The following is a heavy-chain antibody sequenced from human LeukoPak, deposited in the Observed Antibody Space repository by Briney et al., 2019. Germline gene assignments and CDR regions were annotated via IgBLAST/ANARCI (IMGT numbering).Heavy chain of an antibody. V-gene: IGHV4-61*02. D-gene: IGHD3-22*01. Sequence: SETLSLTCTVSGGSISSGSYYWSWIRQPAGKGLEWIGRIYTSGSTNYNPSLKSRVTISVDTSKNQFSLKLSSVTAADTAVYYCASERYDSSGYCDYWGQGTLVTVSS. CDR1: GGSISSGSYY. CDR3: ASERYDSSGYCDY. CDR2: IYTSGST. J-gene: IGHJ4*02.